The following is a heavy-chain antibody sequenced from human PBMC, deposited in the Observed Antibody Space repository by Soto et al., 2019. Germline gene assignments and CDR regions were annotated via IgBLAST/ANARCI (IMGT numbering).Heavy chain of an antibody. CDR3: ARDGFPGRSWNDGDDAFDI. D-gene: IGHD1-1*01. CDR2: INPNSGGT. Sequence: QVQLVQSGAEVKKPGASVKVSCKASGYTYTGYYMHWVRQAPGQGLEWMGWINPNSGGTNYAQKFQGWVTMTRDTSISTAYMELSRLRSDDTAVYYCARDGFPGRSWNDGDDAFDIWGQGTMVTVSS. J-gene: IGHJ3*02. CDR1: GYTYTGYY. V-gene: IGHV1-2*04.